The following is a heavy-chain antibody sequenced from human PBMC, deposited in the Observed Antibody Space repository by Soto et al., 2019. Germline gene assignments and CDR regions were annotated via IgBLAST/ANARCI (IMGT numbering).Heavy chain of an antibody. CDR3: APASMYYCYYGIDV. Sequence: QVQLVQSGAEVKKPGASVKVSCKVSGYTLTELSMHWVRQAPGKGLEWMGGFDPEDGETIYAQKFQGSVTMTEDTPTDTASREPSSLRAKDTAVYYCAPASMYYCYYGIDVWGHGSTVTVS. V-gene: IGHV1-24*01. J-gene: IGHJ6*02. CDR2: FDPEDGET. CDR1: GYTLTELS.